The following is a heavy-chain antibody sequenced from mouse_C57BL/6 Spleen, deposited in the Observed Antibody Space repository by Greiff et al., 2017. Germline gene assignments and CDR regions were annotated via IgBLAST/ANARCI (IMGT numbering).Heavy chain of an antibody. V-gene: IGHV14-4*01. CDR1: GFNIKDDY. Sequence: EVQLQQSGAELVRPGASVKLSCTASGFNIKDDYMHWVKQRPEQGLEWIGWIDPENCDTEYASKFQGKATITADTSSNTAYLQLSSLTSEDTAVYYCTRWDYYGSSYDFDYWGQGTTLTVSS. D-gene: IGHD1-1*01. CDR3: TRWDYYGSSYDFDY. CDR2: IDPENCDT. J-gene: IGHJ2*01.